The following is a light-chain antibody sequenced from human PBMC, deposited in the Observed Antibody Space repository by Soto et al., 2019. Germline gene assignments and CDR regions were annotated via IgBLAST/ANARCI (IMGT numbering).Light chain of an antibody. CDR1: QGISDY. V-gene: IGKV1-27*01. J-gene: IGKJ1*01. CDR2: AAS. Sequence: DIQMTQSPSTLSASVGDRVTITCRASQGISDYVAWYQQKPGKAPKLLIYAASTLQSGVPSRFSGSGSGTYFTLTISTLQPEDVATYYCQKYNSAPWTFGRGTKVEV. CDR3: QKYNSAPWT.